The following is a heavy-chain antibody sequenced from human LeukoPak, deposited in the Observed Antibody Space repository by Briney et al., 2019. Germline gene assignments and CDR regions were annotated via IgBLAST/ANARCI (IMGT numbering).Heavy chain of an antibody. V-gene: IGHV1-18*01. CDR3: ARDPYCGGDCYSGWFDP. CDR2: ISAYNGNT. Sequence: ASVKVFCKASGYTFTSYGISWVRQAPGQGLEWMGWISAYNGNTNYAQKLQGRVTITTDTSTSTAYMELRSLRSDDTAVYYCARDPYCGGDCYSGWFDPWGQGTLVTVSS. J-gene: IGHJ5*02. CDR1: GYTFTSYG. D-gene: IGHD2-21*02.